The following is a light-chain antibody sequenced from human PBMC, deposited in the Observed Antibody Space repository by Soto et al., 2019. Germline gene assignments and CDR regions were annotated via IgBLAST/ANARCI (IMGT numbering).Light chain of an antibody. V-gene: IGKV1-39*01. CDR3: QQSYSTPRT. CDR2: AAS. CDR1: QSISSS. J-gene: IGKJ1*01. Sequence: DIQMTQSPSSLSASVGDRVTITCRASQSISSSLNWYQQKPGKAPKLLIYAASSLQSGVSSRFSGSGSGTDFTLTSSSLHPEDFATYYCQQSYSTPRTFGQGTKVEIK.